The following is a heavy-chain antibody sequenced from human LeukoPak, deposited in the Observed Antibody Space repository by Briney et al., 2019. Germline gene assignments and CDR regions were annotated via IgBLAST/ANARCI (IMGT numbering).Heavy chain of an antibody. CDR3: ARVGIGYCSGGSCYYFDY. J-gene: IGHJ4*02. CDR2: IIPIFGTA. CDR1: GGTFSSCA. Sequence: SVKVSCKASGGTFSSCAISWVRQAPGQGLEWMGGIIPIFGTANYAQKFQGRVTITADKSTSTAYMELSSLRSEDTAVYYCARVGIGYCSGGSCYYFDYWGQGTLVTVSS. D-gene: IGHD2-15*01. V-gene: IGHV1-69*06.